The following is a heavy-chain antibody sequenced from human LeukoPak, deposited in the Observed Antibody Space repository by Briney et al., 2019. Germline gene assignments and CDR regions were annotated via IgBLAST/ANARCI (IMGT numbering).Heavy chain of an antibody. CDR1: RFTFSSYS. D-gene: IGHD3-10*01. J-gene: IGHJ4*02. CDR3: AKGHFGSGAYPDS. Sequence: GGSLRLSCAASRFTFSSYSMNWVRQAPGKGLEWVSYISSSGSTIYYADSVKGRFTISRDNAKNSLYLQMNSLRAEDTALYYCAKGHFGSGAYPDSWGQGTLVTVSS. V-gene: IGHV3-48*04. CDR2: ISSSGSTI.